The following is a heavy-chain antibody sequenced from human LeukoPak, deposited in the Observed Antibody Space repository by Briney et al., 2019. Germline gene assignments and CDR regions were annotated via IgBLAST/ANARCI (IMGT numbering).Heavy chain of an antibody. Sequence: VASVKVSCKASGYTFTSYGISWVRQAPGQGLEWMGWINPNSGGTKYAQKFQGRVTMTRDTSIGTAYMELSSLRSDDTAVYYCATYDILTGYYHFDYWGQGTLVTVSS. CDR3: ATYDILTGYYHFDY. V-gene: IGHV1-2*02. J-gene: IGHJ4*02. CDR2: INPNSGGT. CDR1: GYTFTSYG. D-gene: IGHD3-9*01.